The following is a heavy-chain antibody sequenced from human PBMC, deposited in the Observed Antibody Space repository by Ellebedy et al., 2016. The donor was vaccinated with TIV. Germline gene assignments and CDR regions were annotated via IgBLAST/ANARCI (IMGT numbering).Heavy chain of an antibody. V-gene: IGHV3-74*01. CDR3: ARFGWGSGTAFAI. J-gene: IGHJ3*02. CDR2: TNQDATIR. Sequence: GESLKISCATSGFTFNKYWMHWVRQVPGKGLVWVSRTNQDATIRDYADSVKGRFTISRDNAKNSVYLQMSSLRVDDTAVYYCARFGWGSGTAFAIWGQGTMVTVSS. D-gene: IGHD3-10*01. CDR1: GFTFNKYW.